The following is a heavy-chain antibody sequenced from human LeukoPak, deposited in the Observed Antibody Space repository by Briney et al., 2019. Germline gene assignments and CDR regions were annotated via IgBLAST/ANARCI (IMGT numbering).Heavy chain of an antibody. V-gene: IGHV3-53*01. J-gene: IGHJ6*02. D-gene: IGHD6-13*01. CDR3: ARGYSSSWGYGMDV. CDR1: GFTVSSNY. Sequence: HPGGSLRLSCAASGFTVSSNYMSWVRQAPGKGLEWVSVIYSGGSTYYADSVKGRFTISRDNSKNTLYLQMNSLRAEDTAVYYCARGYSSSWGYGMDVWGQGTTVTVSS. CDR2: IYSGGST.